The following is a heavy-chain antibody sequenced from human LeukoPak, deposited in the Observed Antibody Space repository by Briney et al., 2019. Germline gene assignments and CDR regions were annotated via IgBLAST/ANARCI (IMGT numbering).Heavy chain of an antibody. D-gene: IGHD3-10*01. Sequence: HPGGSLRLSCAASGFTFSSYAMSWVRQAPGKGLQWVSSINGGGSNTYFADTVKGRFTISGDNSKNTVYLQMNSLRAEDTAVYYCTKDRGAFGELLSISDYWGQGTLVTVAS. CDR1: GFTFSSYA. CDR3: TKDRGAFGELLSISDY. CDR2: INGGGSNT. J-gene: IGHJ4*02. V-gene: IGHV3-23*01.